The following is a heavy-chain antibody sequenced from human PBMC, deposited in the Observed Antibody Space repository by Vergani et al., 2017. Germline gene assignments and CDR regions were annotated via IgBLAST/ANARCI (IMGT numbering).Heavy chain of an antibody. CDR3: ASKNYYDSSGYYNRFDY. CDR2: ISYDGSNK. CDR1: GFTFSSYA. J-gene: IGHJ4*02. D-gene: IGHD3-22*01. V-gene: IGHV3-30-3*01. Sequence: QVQLVESGGGVVQPGRSLRLSCAASGFTFSSYAMHWVRQAPGKGLEWVAVISYDGSNKYYADSVKGRFTISRDNAKNSLYLQMNSLRDEDTAVYYCASKNYYDSSGYYNRFDYWGQGTLVTVSS.